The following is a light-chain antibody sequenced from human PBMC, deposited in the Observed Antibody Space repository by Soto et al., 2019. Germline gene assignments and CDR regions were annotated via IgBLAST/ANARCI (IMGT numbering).Light chain of an antibody. Sequence: QMTQSPSSLSAPVGEKIIITCRASRDVGSDVSWYQQKPGQAPKLLIYAASNLYTGVPSRFSGSRSGTEFTLTISSLQPEDFASYYCLQDYGDSWTFGQGTKVDIK. CDR3: LQDYGDSWT. J-gene: IGKJ1*01. V-gene: IGKV1-6*01. CDR2: AAS. CDR1: RDVGSD.